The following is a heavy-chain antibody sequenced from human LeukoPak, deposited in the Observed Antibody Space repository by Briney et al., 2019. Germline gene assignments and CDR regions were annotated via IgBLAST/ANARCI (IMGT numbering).Heavy chain of an antibody. CDR3: ARTYGDYRFDY. CDR1: GGSISSYY. CDR2: IYYSGST. J-gene: IGHJ4*02. Sequence: PSETLSLTCTVSGGSISSYYWSWIRQPPGKGLEWIGYIYYSGSTNYNPSLKSRVTISVDTSKNQFSLKLRSVTAADTAVYYCARTYGDYRFDYWGQGTLVTVSS. V-gene: IGHV4-59*01. D-gene: IGHD4-17*01.